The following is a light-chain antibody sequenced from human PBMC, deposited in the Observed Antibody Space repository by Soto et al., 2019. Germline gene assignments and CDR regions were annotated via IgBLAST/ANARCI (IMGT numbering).Light chain of an antibody. CDR3: QQLSNWLGLT. J-gene: IGKJ4*01. Sequence: EIVLTQSPATLSLSPGERATLSCRVSQSVSSYLAWYQQKPGQAPRLLIYDASNRATGIPARFSGSGSGTDFTLTISSLEPEDFAVYYCQQLSNWLGLTFGGGTKVEIK. V-gene: IGKV3-11*01. CDR2: DAS. CDR1: QSVSSY.